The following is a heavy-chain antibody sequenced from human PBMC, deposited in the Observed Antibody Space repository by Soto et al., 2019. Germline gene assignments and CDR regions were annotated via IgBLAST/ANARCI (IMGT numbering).Heavy chain of an antibody. CDR1: GGSISSSSYY. Sequence: PSETLSLTCTVSGGSISSSSYYWGWIRQPPGKGLEWIGSIYYSGSTYYNPSLKSRVTISVDTSKNQFSLKLSSVTAADTAVYYCAGEDIVVDCMDVWGQGTTVTVSS. D-gene: IGHD2-15*01. CDR3: AGEDIVVDCMDV. V-gene: IGHV4-39*01. CDR2: IYYSGST. J-gene: IGHJ6*02.